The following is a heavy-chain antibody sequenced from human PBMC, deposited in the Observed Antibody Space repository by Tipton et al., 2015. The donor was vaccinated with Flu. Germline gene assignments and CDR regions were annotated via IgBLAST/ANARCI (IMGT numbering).Heavy chain of an antibody. V-gene: IGHV4-38-2*02. CDR1: GGSISSYY. CDR2: IYHSGST. D-gene: IGHD6-19*01. CDR3: ARVRQWLGEAPDAFDI. Sequence: TLSLTCTVSGGSISSYYWGWIRQPPGKGLEWIGSIYHSGSTYYNPSLKSRVTISVDTSKNQFSLKLSSVTAADTAVYYCARVRQWLGEAPDAFDIWGQGTMVTVSS. J-gene: IGHJ3*02.